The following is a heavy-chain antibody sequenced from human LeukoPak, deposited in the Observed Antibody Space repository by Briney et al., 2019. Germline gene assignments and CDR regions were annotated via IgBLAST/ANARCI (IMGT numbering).Heavy chain of an antibody. CDR1: GLRFSDQY. Sequence: GGSLRLSCAVSGLRFSDQYMIWIRQTPGKGLEWVALISGSGANTFYGDSMKGRCTISKDNTKNSLFLQMNSLRAEDTAIYYCATLHFYAMGVWGQGTTVTVSS. V-gene: IGHV3-11*01. CDR3: ATLHFYAMGV. CDR2: ISGSGANT. J-gene: IGHJ6*02.